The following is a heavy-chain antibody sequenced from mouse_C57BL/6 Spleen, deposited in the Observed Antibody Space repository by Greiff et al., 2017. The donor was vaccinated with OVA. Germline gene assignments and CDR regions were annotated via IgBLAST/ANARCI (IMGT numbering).Heavy chain of an antibody. CDR3: ARSAHYYGSSSYYFDY. Sequence: VKLQESGPELVKPGASVKISCKASGYAFSSSWMNWVKQRPGKGLEWIGRIYPGDGDTNYNGKFKGKATLTADKSSSTAYMQLSSLTSEDSAVYFCARSAHYYGSSSYYFDYWGQGTTLTVSS. CDR2: IYPGDGDT. D-gene: IGHD1-1*01. V-gene: IGHV1-82*01. J-gene: IGHJ2*01. CDR1: GYAFSSSW.